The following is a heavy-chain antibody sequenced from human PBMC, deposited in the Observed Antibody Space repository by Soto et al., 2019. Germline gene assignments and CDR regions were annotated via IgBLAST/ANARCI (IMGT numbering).Heavy chain of an antibody. Sequence: QVQLVESGGGVVQPGRSLRLSCAASGFTFSSYGMHWVRQAPGKGLEWVAVISYDGSNKYYADSVKGRLTISRDNSKNQLDLQMNSMRAQDTAVYYCAELDEGGSYYSGDYWVQETLDTVSS. CDR3: AELDEGGSYYSGDY. CDR2: ISYDGSNK. J-gene: IGHJ4*02. V-gene: IGHV3-30*18. CDR1: GFTFSSYG. D-gene: IGHD1-26*01.